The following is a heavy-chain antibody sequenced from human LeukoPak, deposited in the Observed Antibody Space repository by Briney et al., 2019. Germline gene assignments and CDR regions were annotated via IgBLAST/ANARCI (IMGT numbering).Heavy chain of an antibody. CDR3: ARTWKYYFDN. D-gene: IGHD1-1*01. Sequence: GGSLRLSCAASGFTFSSYSMNWVRRAPGKGLEWVSSITSSSSHIYYADSVKGRFTISRDNAKNSLFLQMNSLRADDTAVYYCARTWKYYFDNWGQGTLVTVSS. V-gene: IGHV3-21*01. CDR1: GFTFSSYS. J-gene: IGHJ4*02. CDR2: ITSSSSHI.